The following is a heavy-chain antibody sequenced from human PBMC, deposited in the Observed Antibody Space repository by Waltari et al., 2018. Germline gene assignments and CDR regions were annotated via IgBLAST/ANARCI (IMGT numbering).Heavy chain of an antibody. CDR2: IIPIFGTA. D-gene: IGHD3-22*01. CDR3: ATPGVYYYDSSGYPFDY. J-gene: IGHJ4*02. Sequence: QVQLVQSGAEVKKPGSSVKVSCKASGGTFSSYAISWVRQAPGQGLEWMGGIIPIFGTANYAQKFQGRVTITADESTSTAYMELSSLRSEDTAVYYCATPGVYYYDSSGYPFDYWGQGTLVTVSS. V-gene: IGHV1-69*13. CDR1: GGTFSSYA.